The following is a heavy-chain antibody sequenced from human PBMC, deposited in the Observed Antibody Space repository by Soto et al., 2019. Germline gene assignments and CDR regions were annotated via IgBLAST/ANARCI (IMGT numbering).Heavy chain of an antibody. CDR1: GFTFSSYG. Sequence: GGSLRLSCAASGFTFSSYGMHWVRQAPGKGLEWVAVISYDGTNEYYADSVKGRFTISRDNSKNTLYLQINSLRAEDTAVYHCAKDIISRSSYYFYGMDVWGQGTTVTVS. V-gene: IGHV3-30*18. D-gene: IGHD3-22*01. CDR2: ISYDGTNE. CDR3: AKDIISRSSYYFYGMDV. J-gene: IGHJ6*02.